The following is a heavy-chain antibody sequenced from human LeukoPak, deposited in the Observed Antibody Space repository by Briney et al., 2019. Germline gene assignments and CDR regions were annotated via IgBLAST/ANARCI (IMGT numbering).Heavy chain of an antibody. CDR3: AKWGPYYGGNSIHKPSYFDY. V-gene: IGHV3-23*01. J-gene: IGHJ4*02. CDR2: XXXXGCST. Sequence: PGGSXXLSCAASGFTFRSYAMSWVRQATGKGRXGXXXXXXXGCSTYYPDSLNPRFTISTHNSNNPLYLQMNSLRPEDTAVYYCAKWGPYYGGNSIHKPSYFDYWGQGTLVTVSS. CDR1: GFTFRSYA. D-gene: IGHD4-23*01.